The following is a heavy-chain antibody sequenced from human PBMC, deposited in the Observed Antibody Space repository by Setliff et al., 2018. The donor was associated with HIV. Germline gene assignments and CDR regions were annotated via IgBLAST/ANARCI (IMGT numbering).Heavy chain of an antibody. CDR3: ARGVNPTYYDFWSGNYMRKYYYYYMDV. CDR2: INQSGST. D-gene: IGHD3-3*01. CDR1: GYSVSSGYY. V-gene: IGHV4-34*01. J-gene: IGHJ6*03. Sequence: PSETLSLTCAVSGYSVSSGYYWSWIRQPPGKGLEWIGEINQSGSTNYNPSLKSRVTISVDTSKNQFSLKLSSVTAADTAVYYCARGVNPTYYDFWSGNYMRKYYYYYMDVWGKGTTVTVSS.